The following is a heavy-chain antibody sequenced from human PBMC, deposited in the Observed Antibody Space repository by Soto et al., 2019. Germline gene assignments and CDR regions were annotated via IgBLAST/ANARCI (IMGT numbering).Heavy chain of an antibody. V-gene: IGHV3-30*18. D-gene: IGHD3-22*01. CDR1: GFTFSSYG. CDR2: ISYDGSNK. Sequence: GGSLRLSCAASGFTFSSYGMHWVRQAPGKGLEWVAVISYDGSNKYYADSVKGRFTISRDNSKNTLYLQMNSLRAEDTAVYYCAKDLAFWEGDSSGYYIALSPKVYGMDVWGQGTTVTVSS. CDR3: AKDLAFWEGDSSGYYIALSPKVYGMDV. J-gene: IGHJ6*02.